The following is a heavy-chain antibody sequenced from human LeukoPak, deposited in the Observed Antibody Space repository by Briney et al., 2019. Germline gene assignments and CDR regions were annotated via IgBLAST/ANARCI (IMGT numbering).Heavy chain of an antibody. Sequence: SVKVSXKASGGTFSSYALSWVRQAPGQGLEWMGRIIPVFGTTTYAQKFQGRVTITADESTTTAYMELRRLTSEDTAMYYCARGLGTRWFFDYWGQGTLVTVSS. CDR1: GGTFSSYA. CDR2: IIPVFGTT. CDR3: ARGLGTRWFFDY. D-gene: IGHD1-1*01. V-gene: IGHV1-69*13. J-gene: IGHJ4*02.